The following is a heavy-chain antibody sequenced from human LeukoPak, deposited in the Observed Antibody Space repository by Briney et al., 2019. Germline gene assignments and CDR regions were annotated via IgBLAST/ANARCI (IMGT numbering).Heavy chain of an antibody. J-gene: IGHJ6*03. D-gene: IGHD4-11*01. CDR2: ISIKATSPAI. CDR3: TSPPTTVTTQESLLYSMDV. CDR1: GFTSSGSA. Sequence: QPGVSVRPSCAAGGFTSSGSARVWVRQAYGNGWEGVVRISIKATSPAIAYAASVKGRFTISRDASKNTAYLQMNSLRTEDTAVYYCTSPPTTVTTQESLLYSMDVWGKGTTVTVSS. V-gene: IGHV3-73*01.